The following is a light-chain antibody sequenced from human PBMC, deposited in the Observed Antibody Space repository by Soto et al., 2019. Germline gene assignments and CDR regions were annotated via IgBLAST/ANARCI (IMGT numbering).Light chain of an antibody. CDR3: NSFTTTNTYV. V-gene: IGLV2-14*03. CDR2: DVS. CDR1: SSDVGGFDH. J-gene: IGLJ1*01. Sequence: QSVLTHPASVSGSPGQSITISCTGASSDVGGFDHVSWYQQHPGKVPRLLIYDVSSRPSGVSDRFSGSKSGNTASLTISGLQDEDEADYYCNSFTTTNTYVFGTGTRSPS.